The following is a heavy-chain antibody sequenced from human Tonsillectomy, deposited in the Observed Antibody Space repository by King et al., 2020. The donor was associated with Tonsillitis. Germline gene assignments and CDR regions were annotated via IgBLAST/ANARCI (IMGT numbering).Heavy chain of an antibody. CDR1: GYSISSGYY. D-gene: IGHD2-2*01. Sequence: LQLQESGPGLVKPSETLSLTCTVSGYSISSGYYWGWIRQPPGKGLEWIGSIYHSGSTYYNPSLKSRFTISVDTSKNQFSLKLSSVTAADTAVDYCARPPYEYQLLFDAFDIWGQGTMVTVSS. J-gene: IGHJ3*02. CDR2: IYHSGST. CDR3: ARPPYEYQLLFDAFDI. V-gene: IGHV4-38-2*02.